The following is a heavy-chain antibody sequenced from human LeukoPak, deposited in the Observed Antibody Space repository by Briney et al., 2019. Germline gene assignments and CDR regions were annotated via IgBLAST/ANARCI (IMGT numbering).Heavy chain of an antibody. CDR1: GFTFSSYW. CDR2: IKQDGSEK. CDR3: ARLDGYMGSVSH. D-gene: IGHD5-24*01. V-gene: IGHV3-7*01. J-gene: IGHJ4*02. Sequence: PGGSLRLSCADSGFTFSSYWMSSVRQAPGKGLEWVANIKQDGSEKYYVDSVKGRFTISRDNAKKSLYLQMNSLRAEDTAVYYCARLDGYMGSVSHWGQGTLVTVSS.